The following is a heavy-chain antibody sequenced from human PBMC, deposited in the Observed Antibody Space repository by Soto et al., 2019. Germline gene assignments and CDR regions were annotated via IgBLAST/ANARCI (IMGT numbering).Heavy chain of an antibody. J-gene: IGHJ6*02. CDR3: ARLKVSAMDV. CDR2: IYPGDSDT. V-gene: IGHV5-51*01. Sequence: GECLKISCKGSGYNFPTYWLAWVRQMPGKGLEWMGIIYPGDSDTRYSPSFQGQVTISADKSISTAYLQWRSLKASDTAMYYCARLKVSAMDVWGQGTTVTVSS. CDR1: GYNFPTYW.